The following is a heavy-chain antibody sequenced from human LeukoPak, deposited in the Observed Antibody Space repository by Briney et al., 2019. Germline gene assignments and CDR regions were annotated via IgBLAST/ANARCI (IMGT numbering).Heavy chain of an antibody. V-gene: IGHV1-2*02. CDR1: GYTLTELS. J-gene: IGHJ4*02. CDR3: ARGIYDY. Sequence: ASVKVSCKVSGYTLTELSMHWVRQAPGQGLEWMGWINPNSGGTNYAQKFQGRVTVTRDTTISTAYMELSRLRSDDTAVYYCARGIYDYWGQGTLVTVSS. CDR2: INPNSGGT. D-gene: IGHD3-10*01.